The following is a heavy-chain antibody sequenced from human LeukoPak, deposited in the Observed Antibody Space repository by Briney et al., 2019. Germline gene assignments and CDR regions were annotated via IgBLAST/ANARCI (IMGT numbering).Heavy chain of an antibody. CDR3: AKFWVVGDSSWFDP. CDR2: ISWDGGST. Sequence: GGSLRLSCAASGFTFDECAMHWVRQAPGKGLEWVSLISWDGGSTYYADSVRGRFTISRDNPKNTLYLQMNSLRAEDTALYYCAKFWVVGDSSWFDPWGQGTRVTVSS. CDR1: GFTFDECA. V-gene: IGHV3-43D*03. J-gene: IGHJ5*02. D-gene: IGHD3-16*01.